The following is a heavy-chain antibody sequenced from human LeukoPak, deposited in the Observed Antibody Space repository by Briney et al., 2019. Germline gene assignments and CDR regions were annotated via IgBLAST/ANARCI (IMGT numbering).Heavy chain of an antibody. D-gene: IGHD4-17*01. CDR3: AKGAYYGDYGPTDY. CDR1: GFTFSSYG. Sequence: GGSLRLSCAASGFTFSSYGMHWVRQARGRGLDWVSYIRNDGSNKYYADSVKGRFSISRDNSEKTLYLQMNSLRAEDTAVYYCAKGAYYGDYGPTDYGSQGALVTVSS. J-gene: IGHJ4*02. CDR2: IRNDGSNK. V-gene: IGHV3-30*02.